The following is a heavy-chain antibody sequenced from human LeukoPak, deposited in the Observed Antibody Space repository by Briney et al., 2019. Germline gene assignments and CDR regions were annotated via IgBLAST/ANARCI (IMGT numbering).Heavy chain of an antibody. D-gene: IGHD3-10*01. CDR1: GASISSYY. CDR3: ARVPRPSYYYGSGSYYKVLVYFDY. Sequence: SETLSLTCTVSGASISSYYWSWIRQPPGKGLEWIGYIYYSGSTNYNPSLKSRVTISVDTSKNQFSLKLSSVTAADTAVYYCARVPRPSYYYGSGSYYKVLVYFDYWGQGTLVTVSS. V-gene: IGHV4-59*01. J-gene: IGHJ4*02. CDR2: IYYSGST.